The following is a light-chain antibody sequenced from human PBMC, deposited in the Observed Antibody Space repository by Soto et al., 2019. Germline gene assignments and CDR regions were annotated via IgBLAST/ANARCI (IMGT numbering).Light chain of an antibody. CDR1: QSINTW. CDR3: QQYNTYYRT. J-gene: IGKJ1*01. CDR2: EAS. Sequence: GDMVTITCRASQSINTWLAWYQQKPGKAPNLLIYEASSLESGVPSRFSGSGSGTEFTLTISRLQPGDFATYYCQQYNTYYRTFGQGTKV. V-gene: IGKV1-5*01.